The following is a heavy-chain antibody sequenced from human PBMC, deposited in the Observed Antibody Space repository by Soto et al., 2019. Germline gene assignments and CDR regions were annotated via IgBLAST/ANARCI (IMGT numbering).Heavy chain of an antibody. V-gene: IGHV3-23*01. D-gene: IGHD4-17*01. J-gene: IGHJ4*02. Sequence: EVQLLESGGGLVQPGGSLRLSCAASGFTFSSYAMSWVRQAPGKGLEWVSAISGSGGSAYYADSGKGRVTISIDNPKNTLYLQMNSLRAEDTAVYYCSKPSVPRPRKTVTCYFWGQRALVTVSS. CDR2: ISGSGGSA. CDR1: GFTFSSYA. CDR3: SKPSVPRPRKTVTCYF.